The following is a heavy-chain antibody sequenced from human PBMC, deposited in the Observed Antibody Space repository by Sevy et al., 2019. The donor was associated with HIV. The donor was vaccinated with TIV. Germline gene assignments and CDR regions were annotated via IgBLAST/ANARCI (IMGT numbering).Heavy chain of an antibody. CDR3: ARGWGDRSGYYPLDY. V-gene: IGHV3-66*01. J-gene: IGHJ4*02. Sequence: GGSLRLSCAASGFTVSSNYMSWVRQAPGKGLEWVSVIYSGGSTYYADSVKGRFTISRDNSKNTLYLQMNSPRAEDTAVYYCARGWGDRSGYYPLDYWGQGTLVTVSS. CDR1: GFTVSSNY. D-gene: IGHD3-22*01. CDR2: IYSGGST.